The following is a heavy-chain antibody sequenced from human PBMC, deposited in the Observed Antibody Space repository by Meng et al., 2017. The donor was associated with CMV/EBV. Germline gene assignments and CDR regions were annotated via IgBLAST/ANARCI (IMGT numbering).Heavy chain of an antibody. CDR3: ARDWTIFGVVIPGDDAFDI. J-gene: IGHJ3*02. CDR1: GYTFTSYY. D-gene: IGHD3-3*01. Sequence: ASVKVSCKASGYTFTSYYMHWVRQAPGQGLEWMGIINPSGGSTSYAQKFQGRVTMTRDTSTSTVYMELSSLRSEDTAVYYCARDWTIFGVVIPGDDAFDIWGQGIMVTVSS. CDR2: INPSGGST. V-gene: IGHV1-46*01.